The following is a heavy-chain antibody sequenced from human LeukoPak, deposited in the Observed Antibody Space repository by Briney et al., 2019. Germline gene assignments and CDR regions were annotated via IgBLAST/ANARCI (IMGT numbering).Heavy chain of an antibody. CDR3: ARSLFYCSSTSCYAGFSGFDY. CDR1: GYTFTGYY. D-gene: IGHD2-2*01. CDR2: INPNSGGT. J-gene: IGHJ4*02. V-gene: IGHV1-2*06. Sequence: ASVKVSCKASGYTFTGYYMHWVRQAPGQGLEWMGRINPNSGGTNYAQKFQGRVTMTRDTSISTAYMELSRLRSDDTAVYYCARSLFYCSSTSCYAGFSGFDYWGQGTLVTVSS.